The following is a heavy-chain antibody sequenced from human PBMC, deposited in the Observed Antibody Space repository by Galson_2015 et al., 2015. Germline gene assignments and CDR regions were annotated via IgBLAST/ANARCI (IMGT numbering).Heavy chain of an antibody. CDR1: GYTFTNYY. Sequence: SVKVSCKASGYTFTNYYMHWVRQAPGQGLEWMGIINPSGGSTNYAQKFQGRVTMTRDTSTSTVYMELSSLRSEDTAVYYCARLEYCGGDCFSGFDSWGQAPLVTVSS. J-gene: IGHJ4*02. V-gene: IGHV1-46*01. CDR2: INPSGGST. D-gene: IGHD2-21*02. CDR3: ARLEYCGGDCFSGFDS.